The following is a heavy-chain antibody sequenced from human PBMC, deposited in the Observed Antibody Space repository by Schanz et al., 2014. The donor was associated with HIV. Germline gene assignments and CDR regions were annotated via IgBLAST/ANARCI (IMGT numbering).Heavy chain of an antibody. CDR2: IGHEGNDI. CDR1: GFAFGIYG. CDR3: ARDLNVGRHFDY. D-gene: IGHD1-26*01. Sequence: QVQLVESGGGVVQPGGSLRLSCVASGFAFGIYGMHWVRQAPGKGLEWVAVIGHEGNDIHYVDSVAGRFTISRDNFKNTLYLQLGSLRTEDTAVYYCARDLNVGRHFDYWGQGALVTVSS. J-gene: IGHJ4*02. V-gene: IGHV3-33*01.